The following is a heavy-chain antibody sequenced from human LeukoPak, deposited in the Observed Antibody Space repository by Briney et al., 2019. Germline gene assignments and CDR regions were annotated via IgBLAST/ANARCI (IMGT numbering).Heavy chain of an antibody. V-gene: IGHV3-30*03. J-gene: IGHJ6*03. CDR3: ARVSYYGSGSYRTTYYYHYMDV. D-gene: IGHD3-10*01. Sequence: GGSLRLSCAASGFTFSSYGMSWVRQAPGKGLEWVAVISYDGSNKYYADSVKGRFTIARDNSKNTLYLQMNSLRAEDTALYHCARVSYYGSGSYRTTYYYHYMDVWGKGTTVTISS. CDR2: ISYDGSNK. CDR1: GFTFSSYG.